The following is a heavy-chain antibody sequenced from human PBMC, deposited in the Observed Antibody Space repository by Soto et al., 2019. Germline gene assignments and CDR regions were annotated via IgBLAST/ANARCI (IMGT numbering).Heavy chain of an antibody. D-gene: IGHD3-16*02. CDR2: IYWDDGK. CDR1: GFSLSTTGVG. J-gene: IGHJ5*02. Sequence: SGPTLVNPTQTLTLTCTFSGFSLSTTGVGVGWIRQPPGKALECLAIIYWDDGKRYKPSLRNRLTITKDTSKNQVVLTMTNMDPVDTGTYYRVHRQRLSARNCFDPWGQGIQVTVSS. CDR3: VHRQRLSARNCFDP. V-gene: IGHV2-5*02.